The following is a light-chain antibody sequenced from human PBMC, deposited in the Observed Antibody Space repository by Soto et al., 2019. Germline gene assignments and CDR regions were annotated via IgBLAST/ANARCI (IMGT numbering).Light chain of an antibody. CDR1: SSDVGAYNY. V-gene: IGLV2-14*01. Sequence: QSALAQPASVSRSPGESITISCTGTSSDVGAYNYVSWYHQHHPGKAPGLIIYDVTDRPSGVSTRFSGSKSGNTASLTISGLKAEDEGDYYCSSYTTIKTVIFGGGTKLTVL. J-gene: IGLJ2*01. CDR3: SSYTTIKTVI. CDR2: DVT.